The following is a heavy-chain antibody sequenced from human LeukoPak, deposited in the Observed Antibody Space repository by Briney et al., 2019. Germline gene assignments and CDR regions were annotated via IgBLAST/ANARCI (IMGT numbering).Heavy chain of an antibody. CDR1: GFTFSSSW. J-gene: IGHJ4*02. Sequence: GGSLRLSCAASGFTFSSSWMIWVRQTPGKGLEWVANIKQDGGEKYYVDSVKGRFTISRDNAKNSLYLQMNSLRAEDTAVYYCARDLYNSASKWGQGTRVTVSS. CDR3: ARDLYNSASK. D-gene: IGHD6-25*01. V-gene: IGHV3-7*03. CDR2: IKQDGGEK.